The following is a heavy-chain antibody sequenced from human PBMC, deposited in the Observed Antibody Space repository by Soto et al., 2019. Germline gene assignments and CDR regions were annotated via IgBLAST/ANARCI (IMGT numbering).Heavy chain of an antibody. CDR1: GFTFSSYA. V-gene: IGHV3-30-3*01. J-gene: IGHJ4*02. CDR2: ISYDGSNK. D-gene: IGHD6-13*01. Sequence: GGSLRPSCGASGFTFSSYAMHWVRQAPGKGLEWVAVISYDGSNKNYADSVKGRFTISRDNFKNTLYLQMNSLRAEGTAVYYCAGHWAAAGKEFDYWGQGTLVTVSS. CDR3: AGHWAAAGKEFDY.